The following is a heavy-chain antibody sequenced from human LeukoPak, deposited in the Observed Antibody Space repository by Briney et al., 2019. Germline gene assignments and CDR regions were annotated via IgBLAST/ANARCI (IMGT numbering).Heavy chain of an antibody. Sequence: SETLSLTCTVSGGSISSSSYYWGWIRQPPGKGLEWIGSIYYSGSTYYNPSLKSRVTISVDTSKNQFSLKLSSVTAADTAVYYCARAGVAGTQPFDYWGQGTLVTVSS. CDR2: IYYSGST. J-gene: IGHJ4*02. CDR3: ARAGVAGTQPFDY. D-gene: IGHD6-19*01. V-gene: IGHV4-39*07. CDR1: GGSISSSSYY.